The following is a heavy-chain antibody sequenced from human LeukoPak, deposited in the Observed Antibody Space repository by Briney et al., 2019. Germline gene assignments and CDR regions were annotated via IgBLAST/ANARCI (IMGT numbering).Heavy chain of an antibody. CDR3: ARDHGSGDSFDL. CDR2: IWFDGSNQ. J-gene: IGHJ3*01. V-gene: IGHV3-33*08. Sequence: GRSLRLSRAASGFSFSRHTINWVRRSPGKGLEGVAVIWFDGSNQYYVDSVRGRFSISRDNSKNTLYLQMNTLRAEDTGVYYCARDHGSGDSFDLWGQGAMVTVSS. D-gene: IGHD6-19*01. CDR1: GFSFSRHT.